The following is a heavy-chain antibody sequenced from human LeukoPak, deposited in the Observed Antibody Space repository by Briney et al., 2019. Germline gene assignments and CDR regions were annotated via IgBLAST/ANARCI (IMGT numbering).Heavy chain of an antibody. J-gene: IGHJ5*02. V-gene: IGHV4-59*01. CDR2: IYDSGGSEGT. D-gene: IGHD6-19*01. CDR1: GGSTNNYY. CDR3: ARVVAGSWVDP. Sequence: PSETLSLTCIVSGGSTNNYYWNWIRQPPGKGLEWIGYIYDSGGSEGTNYNPSLKSRVTMSVDTSNNQFSLKLNSVTAADTAVYYCARVVAGSWVDPWGQGTLVTVSS.